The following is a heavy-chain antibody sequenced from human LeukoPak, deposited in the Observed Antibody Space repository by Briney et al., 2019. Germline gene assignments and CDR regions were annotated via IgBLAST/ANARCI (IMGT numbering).Heavy chain of an antibody. CDR3: ARVGIVARGYWFDP. J-gene: IGHJ5*02. Sequence: ASVKVSCKASGYTFTSYDINWVRQATGQGLEWMGWMNPNSGNTGYAQKFQGRVTITRNTSISTAYMELSSLRSEDTAVYYRARVGIVARGYWFDPWGQGTLVTVSS. CDR2: MNPNSGNT. D-gene: IGHD5-12*01. CDR1: GYTFTSYD. V-gene: IGHV1-8*03.